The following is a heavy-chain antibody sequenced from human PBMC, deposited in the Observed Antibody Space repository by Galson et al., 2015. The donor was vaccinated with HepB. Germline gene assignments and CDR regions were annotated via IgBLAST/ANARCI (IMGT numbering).Heavy chain of an antibody. CDR1: GFTFSSYA. CDR2: ISGSGAGT. CDR3: AKPLNTFYAGDAFDI. Sequence: SLRLSCAASGFTFSSYAMSWVRQAPGKGLEWVSAISGSGAGTYYADSMKGRFTIPRDNSKNTLSLQMNSLRAEDTAVYYCAKPLNTFYAGDAFDIWGQGTMVTVSS. D-gene: IGHD3-16*01. J-gene: IGHJ3*02. V-gene: IGHV3-23*01.